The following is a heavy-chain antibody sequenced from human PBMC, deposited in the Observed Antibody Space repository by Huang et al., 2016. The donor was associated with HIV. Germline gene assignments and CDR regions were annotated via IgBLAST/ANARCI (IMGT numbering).Heavy chain of an antibody. CDR3: ATNLQIVVVPPDMGYDAFDM. J-gene: IGHJ3*02. V-gene: IGHV3-7*01. CDR1: GFNFKNYW. CDR2: IRGDGSEK. Sequence: DEHLVESGGGLVQPGGSVTITCGVSGFNFKNYWLNWVRQEPGKGLEWVANIRGDGSEKNYVDAVKGRFTIFRDNAKNLLYLQMKSLRAEDTSVYYCATNLQIVVVPPDMGYDAFDMWGQGTMVTVSS. D-gene: IGHD2-2*01.